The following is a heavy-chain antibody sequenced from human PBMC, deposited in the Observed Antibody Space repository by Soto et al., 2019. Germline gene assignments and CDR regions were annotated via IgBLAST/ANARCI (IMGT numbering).Heavy chain of an antibody. V-gene: IGHV4-39*01. J-gene: IGHJ5*01. CDR1: GVSIHNSHSF. D-gene: IGHD2-21*01. CDR2: VYYSGGA. CDR3: PRVVEGPSRHTAFDS. Sequence: SETLSLTCAVSGVSIHNSHSFWGWIHQPPGKGLEFIANVYYSGGAHYNPSFKSRVTISVDTATNQVSLRMSSVTAADTAVYFRPRVVEGPSRHTAFDSWGQGTLVTVS.